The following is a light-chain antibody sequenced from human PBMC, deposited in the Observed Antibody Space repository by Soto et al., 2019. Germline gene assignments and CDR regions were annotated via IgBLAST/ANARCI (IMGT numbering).Light chain of an antibody. CDR2: DVT. V-gene: IGLV2-14*03. CDR1: NNDIGVYNF. Sequence: QSALTQPASVSGSPGQSITISCTGTNNDIGVYNFVSWYQHHPGKAPKLIIFDVTNRPSGVSNRFSGSKSGNTASLTISGLQAEDEADDYCSSYTTGTTPLVFGTGTKLTVL. CDR3: SSYTTGTTPLV. J-gene: IGLJ1*01.